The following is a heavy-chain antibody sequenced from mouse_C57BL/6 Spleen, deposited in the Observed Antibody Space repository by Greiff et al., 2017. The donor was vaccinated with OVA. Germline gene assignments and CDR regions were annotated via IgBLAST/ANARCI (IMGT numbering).Heavy chain of an antibody. CDR3: ARSAGTAQATPDY. D-gene: IGHD3-2*02. V-gene: IGHV1-52*01. CDR1: GYTFTSYW. J-gene: IGHJ2*01. Sequence: VQLQQPGAELVRPGSSVKLSCKASGYTFTSYWMHWVKQRPIQGLEWIGNIDPSDSETHYNQKFKDKATLTVDKSSSTAYMQLSSLTSEDSAVYYCARSAGTAQATPDYWGQGTTLTVSS. CDR2: IDPSDSET.